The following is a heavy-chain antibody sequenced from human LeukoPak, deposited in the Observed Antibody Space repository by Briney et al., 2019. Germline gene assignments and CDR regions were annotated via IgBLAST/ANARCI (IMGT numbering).Heavy chain of an antibody. CDR2: IYHSGST. V-gene: IGHV4-30-2*01. CDR3: ARQPLYSSGYFDY. CDR1: GGSISSGGYS. J-gene: IGHJ4*02. Sequence: SQTLSLTCAVSGGSISSGGYSWSWIRQPPGKGLEWIGYIYHSGSTYYNPSLKSRVTISVDRSKNQFSLKLSSVTAADTAVYYCARQPLYSSGYFDYWGQGTLVTVSS. D-gene: IGHD3-22*01.